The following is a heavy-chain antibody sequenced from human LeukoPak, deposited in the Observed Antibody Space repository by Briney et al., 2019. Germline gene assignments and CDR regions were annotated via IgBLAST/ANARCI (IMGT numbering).Heavy chain of an antibody. CDR1: GGTFSSYA. V-gene: IGHV1-69*13. CDR2: IIPIFGTA. Sequence: SVKVSCKASGGTFSSYAISWVRQAPGQGLEWMGGIIPIFGTANYAQKFQGRVTITADESTSTAYMELSSLRSGDTALYYCTYGYCRGGSCYSRTDYWGQGTLVTVSS. D-gene: IGHD2-15*01. J-gene: IGHJ4*02. CDR3: TYGYCRGGSCYSRTDY.